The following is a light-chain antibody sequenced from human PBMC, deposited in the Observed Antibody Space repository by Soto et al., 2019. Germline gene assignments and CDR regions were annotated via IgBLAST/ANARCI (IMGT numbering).Light chain of an antibody. CDR2: DVS. Sequence: QLVLTQPASVSGSPGQSITISCTGTSSDVGGYNYVSWYQHHPGKAPKLMIYDVSNRPSGVSNRFSGSKSGNTASLTISGLQAEDEADYYCSSYTSTSALGVFGGGTKVTVL. V-gene: IGLV2-14*03. J-gene: IGLJ3*02. CDR1: SSDVGGYNY. CDR3: SSYTSTSALGV.